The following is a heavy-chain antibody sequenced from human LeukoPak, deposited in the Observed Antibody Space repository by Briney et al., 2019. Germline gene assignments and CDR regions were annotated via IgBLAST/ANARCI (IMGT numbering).Heavy chain of an antibody. Sequence: GGSLRLSCAASGFTFSSYWMSWVRQAPGKGLEWVANIKQDGSEKYYVDSVKGRFTISRDNAKNSLYLQMNSLRAEDTAVYYCATPLDYYDTSGYHQGGDWGQGTLVTVSS. CDR1: GFTFSSYW. D-gene: IGHD3-22*01. CDR3: ATPLDYYDTSGYHQGGD. J-gene: IGHJ4*02. CDR2: IKQDGSEK. V-gene: IGHV3-7*01.